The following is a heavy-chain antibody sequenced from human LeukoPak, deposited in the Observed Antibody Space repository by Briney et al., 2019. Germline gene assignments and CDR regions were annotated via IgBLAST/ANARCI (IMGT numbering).Heavy chain of an antibody. J-gene: IGHJ6*03. Sequence: ASVKVSCKASGGTFSSYAISWVRQAPGQGLEWMGGIIPTFGTANYAQKFQGRVTITADKSTSTAYMELSSLRSDDTAVYFCARAVLGGFIIHHYYYYMDVWGKGTTVTVSS. CDR1: GGTFSSYA. CDR3: ARAVLGGFIIHHYYYYMDV. CDR2: IIPTFGTA. D-gene: IGHD3-16*02. V-gene: IGHV1-69*06.